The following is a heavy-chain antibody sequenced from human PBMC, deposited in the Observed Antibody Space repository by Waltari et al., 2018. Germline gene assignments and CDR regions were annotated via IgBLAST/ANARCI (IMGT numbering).Heavy chain of an antibody. V-gene: IGHV4-38-2*01. CDR3: ARLLNGAFDF. J-gene: IGHJ3*01. Sequence: QVQLQESGPGLEKPSETLSLTCPVSGYSITSGYYWGWIRQPPGKGLEWIGRIYHSGSTYYNPALKSRVTISVDTSKNQFSLKLSSVTAADTAVYYCARLLNGAFDFWGQGTMVTVSS. CDR2: IYHSGST. D-gene: IGHD2-8*01. CDR1: GYSITSGYY.